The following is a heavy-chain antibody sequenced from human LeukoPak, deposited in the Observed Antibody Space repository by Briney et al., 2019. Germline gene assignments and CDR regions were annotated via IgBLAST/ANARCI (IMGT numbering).Heavy chain of an antibody. D-gene: IGHD5-12*01. CDR1: GFTFSSFG. CDR2: IWVDGKNE. CDR3: ARGRYSGTTYYFDY. Sequence: GRSLRLSCAASGFTFSSFGMHWVRQAPGKGLEWVADIWVDGKNEHFADSVKGRFTISRDNSKNTMYLQINSLRAEDTAMYYCARGRYSGTTYYFDYWGQGTLVTVSS. J-gene: IGHJ4*02. V-gene: IGHV3-33*01.